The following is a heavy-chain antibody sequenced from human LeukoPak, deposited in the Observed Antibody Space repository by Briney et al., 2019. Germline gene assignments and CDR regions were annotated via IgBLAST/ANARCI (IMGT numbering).Heavy chain of an antibody. Sequence: GGSLRLSCAASGFTFSNYAMHWVRQAPGKGLEWVAFISFDGSDKYYADSVKGRFTISRDNSKNTLYLQMNSLRAEDTAVFYCARDQPGTYTLSSTWGQGTLVTVSS. CDR1: GFTFSNYA. J-gene: IGHJ5*02. D-gene: IGHD6-19*01. CDR3: ARDQPGTYTLSST. CDR2: ISFDGSDK. V-gene: IGHV3-30-3*01.